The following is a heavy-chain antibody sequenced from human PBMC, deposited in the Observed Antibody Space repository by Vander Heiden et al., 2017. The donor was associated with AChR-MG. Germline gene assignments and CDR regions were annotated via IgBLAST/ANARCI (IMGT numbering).Heavy chain of an antibody. CDR2: ISYDGSNE. CDR1: GFPFTSYG. J-gene: IGHJ6*03. V-gene: IGHV3-30*18. Sequence: QVQLVESGGGVAQPGRSLRLSCAASGFPFTSYGRHWVRQAPGKGLEWVAVISYDGSNEYYADSVKGRFTISRDNSKNTLYLQMNSLRAEDTAVYYCAKDDERGWVLLMGYMDVWGKGTTVTVSS. CDR3: AKDDERGWVLLMGYMDV. D-gene: IGHD1-26*01.